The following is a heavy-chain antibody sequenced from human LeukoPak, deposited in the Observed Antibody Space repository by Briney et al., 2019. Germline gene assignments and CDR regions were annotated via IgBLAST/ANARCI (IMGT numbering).Heavy chain of an antibody. D-gene: IGHD3-3*01. CDR1: GGTFSSSA. Sequence: VASVKVSCKASGGTFSSSAISWVRQAPGQGLEWMGGIIPIFGTANYAQKFQGRVTITADESTSTAYMELSSLRSEDTAVYYCARDRNTIFGVVRPRGAFDIWGQGTMVTVSS. CDR2: IIPIFGTA. J-gene: IGHJ3*02. V-gene: IGHV1-69*13. CDR3: ARDRNTIFGVVRPRGAFDI.